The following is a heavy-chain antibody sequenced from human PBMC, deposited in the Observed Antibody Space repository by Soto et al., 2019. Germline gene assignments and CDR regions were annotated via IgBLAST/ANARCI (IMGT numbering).Heavy chain of an antibody. CDR2: ISGYNGKT. Sequence: RASVKVSCKTSGYTFTSFGVSWVRQAPGQGLEWMGWISGYNGKTKYAQSLQGRVTMTADTSTSTAYLELRGLRSDDTAVYFCARDKMIDDFGLGNYDYWGQGTKVTVSS. J-gene: IGHJ4*02. V-gene: IGHV1-18*04. D-gene: IGHD3-10*01. CDR3: ARDKMIDDFGLGNYDY. CDR1: GYTFTSFG.